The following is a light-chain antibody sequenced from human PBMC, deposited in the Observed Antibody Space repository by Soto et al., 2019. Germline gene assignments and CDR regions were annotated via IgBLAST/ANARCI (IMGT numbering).Light chain of an antibody. CDR3: QQYSSYSRT. CDR2: DAS. V-gene: IGKV1-5*01. J-gene: IGKJ4*02. Sequence: DIQMTQFPSTLSASVGSRVTITCRASQSVSTWLAWYQQKPGQAPKLLIYDASTLQSGVPSRFSGSGSGTEFTLTISSLQPEDSANYYCQQYSSYSRTFGGGTKVEIK. CDR1: QSVSTW.